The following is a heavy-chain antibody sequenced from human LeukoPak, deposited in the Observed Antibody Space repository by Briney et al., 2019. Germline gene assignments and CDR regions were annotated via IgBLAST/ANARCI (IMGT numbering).Heavy chain of an antibody. CDR3: ARGFVSGKYYYYYYMDV. Sequence: PSETLSLTCAVYGVSFSGYYWSWIRQPPGKGLEWIGEINHSGSTNYNPSLKSRVTISVDTSKNQFSLKLSSVTAADTAVYYCARGFVSGKYYYYYYMDVWGKGTTVAVSS. CDR2: INHSGST. J-gene: IGHJ6*03. D-gene: IGHD3-16*01. CDR1: GVSFSGYY. V-gene: IGHV4-34*01.